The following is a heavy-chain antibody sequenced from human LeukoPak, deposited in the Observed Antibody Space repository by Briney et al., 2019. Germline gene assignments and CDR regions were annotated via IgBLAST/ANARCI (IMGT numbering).Heavy chain of an antibody. CDR3: ARGRGYSIVPFDP. J-gene: IGHJ5*02. V-gene: IGHV4-34*09. CDR1: GGSFSGYY. CDR2: INHSGST. D-gene: IGHD4-11*01. Sequence: SETLSLTCAVYGGSFSGYYWSWIRQPPGKGLEWIGEINHSGSTNYNPSLKSRVTISVDTSKNQFSLKLSSVTAADTAVYYCARGRGYSIVPFDPWGQGTLVTVSS.